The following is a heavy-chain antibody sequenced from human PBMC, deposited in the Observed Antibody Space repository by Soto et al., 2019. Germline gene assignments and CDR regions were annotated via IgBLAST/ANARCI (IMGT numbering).Heavy chain of an antibody. D-gene: IGHD2-15*01. J-gene: IGHJ6*02. CDR2: ISAYNGNT. CDR1: GYTFTSYG. V-gene: IGHV1-18*04. CDR3: ATDRTVVNYYYYYYGMHV. Sequence: ASVKFSCKSSGYTFTSYGISWVRQAPGQGLEWMGWISAYNGNTNYAQKLQGRVTMTTDTSTSTAYMELRSLRSDDTAVYYCATDRTVVNYYYYYYGMHVLGQGPTVTVS.